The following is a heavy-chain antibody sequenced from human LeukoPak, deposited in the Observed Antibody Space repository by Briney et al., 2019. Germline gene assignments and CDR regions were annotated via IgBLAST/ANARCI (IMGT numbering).Heavy chain of an antibody. Sequence: ASVKVSCKASGYTFTIYYMHWVRQAPGQGLGWVGLINPTGTGTNYAQKFRGRVTLTRDTSTTTVYMELSSLRSEDTAVYYCAREESGGYFDYWGQGTPVTVSS. V-gene: IGHV1-46*01. D-gene: IGHD2-8*02. CDR3: AREESGGYFDY. CDR1: GYTFTIYY. J-gene: IGHJ4*02. CDR2: INPTGTGT.